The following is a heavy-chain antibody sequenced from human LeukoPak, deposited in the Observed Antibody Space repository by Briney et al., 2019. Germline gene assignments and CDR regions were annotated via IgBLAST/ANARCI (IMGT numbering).Heavy chain of an antibody. V-gene: IGHV3-23*01. D-gene: IGHD3-3*01. CDR2: ISGSGGST. Sequence: GGSLRLSCAASGFTFSSYAMSWVRQAPGKGLEWVSAISGSGGSTYYADSVKGRFTISRDNSKNSLYLQMNSLRAEDTAVYYCARDHYDFWSGYPPSYMDVWGKGTTVTVSS. CDR3: ARDHYDFWSGYPPSYMDV. CDR1: GFTFSSYA. J-gene: IGHJ6*03.